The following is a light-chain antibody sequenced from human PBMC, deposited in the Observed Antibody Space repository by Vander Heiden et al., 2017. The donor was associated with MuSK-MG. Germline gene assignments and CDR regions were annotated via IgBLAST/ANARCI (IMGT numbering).Light chain of an antibody. CDR1: QSISSY. Sequence: DIQMTQSPSSLSASVGDRVTITCRASQSISSYLNWYQQKPGKAPKLLIYAASILQSGVPSRFSGSGSGTDFTLTISSLQPEDFATYYCQQSYSTPGYTFGQGTKLEIK. CDR3: QQSYSTPGYT. CDR2: AAS. J-gene: IGKJ2*01. V-gene: IGKV1-39*01.